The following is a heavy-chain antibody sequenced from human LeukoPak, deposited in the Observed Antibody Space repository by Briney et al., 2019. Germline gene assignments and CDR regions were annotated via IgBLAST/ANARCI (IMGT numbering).Heavy chain of an antibody. Sequence: GGSRRLSCAASGFTFSSYGMHWVRQAPGKGLEWVAVISYDGSNKYYADSVKGRFTISRDNSKNTLYLQMNSLRAEDTAIYYCAKDSNSNYWGQGTQVTVSS. CDR2: ISYDGSNK. CDR1: GFTFSSYG. CDR3: AKDSNSNY. J-gene: IGHJ4*02. V-gene: IGHV3-30*18. D-gene: IGHD4-11*01.